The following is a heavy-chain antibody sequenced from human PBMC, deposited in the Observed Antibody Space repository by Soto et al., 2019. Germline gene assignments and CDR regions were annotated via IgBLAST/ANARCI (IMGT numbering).Heavy chain of an antibody. J-gene: IGHJ4*02. CDR2: ISHTGGA. D-gene: IGHD3-3*01. CDR1: GGSFTEYY. Sequence: SETLSLTCAVYGGSFTEYYWNWVRQYPGKGLEWIGDISHTGGAKYNPSLKSRVAMSMDKSKNQLFLNMNSVTAADTAVYYCAFYEFSSVTCSGYWSQGTLVTVYS. V-gene: IGHV4-34*01. CDR3: AFYEFSSVTCSGY.